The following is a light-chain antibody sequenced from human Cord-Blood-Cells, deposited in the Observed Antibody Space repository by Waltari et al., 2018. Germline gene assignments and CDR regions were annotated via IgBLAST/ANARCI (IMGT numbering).Light chain of an antibody. CDR3: QQRSNWPRGYS. J-gene: IGKJ2*03. CDR1: QSVSSY. CDR2: DAS. V-gene: IGKV3-11*01. Sequence: EIVLTQSPVTLSLSPGERATLSCRASQSVSSYLAWYQQKPGQAPRLLIYDASNRATGIPARFSGSGSGTDFTLTISSLEPEDFAVYYCQQRSNWPRGYSFGQGTKLEIK.